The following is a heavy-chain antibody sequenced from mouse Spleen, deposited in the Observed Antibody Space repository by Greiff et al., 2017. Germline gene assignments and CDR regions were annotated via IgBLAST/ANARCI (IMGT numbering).Heavy chain of an antibody. V-gene: IGHV1-9*01. D-gene: IGHD1-1*01. CDR3: ARAIGSSYVDYFDY. Sequence: QVQLQQSGAELMKPGASVKISCKATGYTFSSYWIEWVKQRPGHGLEWIGEILPGSGSTNYNEKFKGKATFTADTSSNTAYMQLSSLTSEDSAVYYCARAIGSSYVDYFDYWGQGTTLTVSS. CDR2: ILPGSGST. J-gene: IGHJ2*01. CDR1: GYTFSSYW.